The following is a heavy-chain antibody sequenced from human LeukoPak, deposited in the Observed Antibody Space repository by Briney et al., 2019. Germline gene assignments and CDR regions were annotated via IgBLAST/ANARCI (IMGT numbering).Heavy chain of an antibody. J-gene: IGHJ4*02. CDR2: FDPEDGET. D-gene: IGHD2-15*01. CDR3: ARRVGYCSGGSCYHIDY. V-gene: IGHV1-24*01. Sequence: ASVKVSCKVSGYTLTELSMHWVRQAPGKGLEWMGGFDPEDGETIYAQKFQGRVTMTRNTSISTAYMELSSLRSEDTAVYYCARRVGYCSGGSCYHIDYWGQGTLVTVSS. CDR1: GYTLTELS.